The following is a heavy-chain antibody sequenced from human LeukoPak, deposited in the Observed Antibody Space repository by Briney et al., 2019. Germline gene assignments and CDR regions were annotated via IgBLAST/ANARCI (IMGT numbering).Heavy chain of an antibody. V-gene: IGHV3-48*03. CDR2: ISGSGGST. CDR3: ARGNGPGRHYFDY. Sequence: GTLSLTCAVSGGSISSSNWWSWVRQPPGKGLEWVSAISGSGGSTYYADSVKGRFTISRDNAKNSLYLQMNSLRAEDTAVYYCARGNGPGRHYFDYWGRGTLVTVSS. CDR1: GGSISSSN. D-gene: IGHD3-10*01. J-gene: IGHJ4*02.